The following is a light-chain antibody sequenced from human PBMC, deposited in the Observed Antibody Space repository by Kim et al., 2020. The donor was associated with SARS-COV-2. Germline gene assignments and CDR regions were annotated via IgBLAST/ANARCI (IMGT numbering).Light chain of an antibody. CDR1: SNNVGDQG. CDR2: RNN. V-gene: IGLV10-54*01. Sequence: QAVLTQPPSVSKDLRQTATLTCTGNSNNVGDQGAGWLQQHQGHPPKLLSYRNNSRPSGISERFSASRSGNIASLTITGLQADDGADYYCSAWDTSLTAWVFGGGTQLTVL. J-gene: IGLJ3*02. CDR3: SAWDTSLTAWV.